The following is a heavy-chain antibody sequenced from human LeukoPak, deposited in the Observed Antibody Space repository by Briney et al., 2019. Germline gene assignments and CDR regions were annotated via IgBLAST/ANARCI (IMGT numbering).Heavy chain of an antibody. D-gene: IGHD5-24*01. V-gene: IGHV3-23*01. CDR2: IVASSGST. CDR1: GFSISNSA. Sequence: GGSLRLSCAASGFSISNSAMSWVRQAPGKGLEWVSLIVASSGSTFYADSVKGRFTISRDSSKNTLYLQMNSLRAEDMAVYYCAKGAYDFIEMGYFDYWGQGTLVTVSS. J-gene: IGHJ4*02. CDR3: AKGAYDFIEMGYFDY.